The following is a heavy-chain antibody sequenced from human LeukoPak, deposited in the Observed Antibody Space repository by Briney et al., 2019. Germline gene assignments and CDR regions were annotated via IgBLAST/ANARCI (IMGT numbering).Heavy chain of an antibody. CDR1: GGSISSSSYY. Sequence: SETLSLTCTVSGGSISSSSYYWGWIRQPPGKGLGWIGSIYYSGSTYYNPSLKSRVTISVDTSKNQFSLKLSSVTAADTAVYYCARHLLQIPYYDFWSGPRGWFDPWGQGTLVTVSS. J-gene: IGHJ5*02. V-gene: IGHV4-39*01. CDR2: IYYSGST. CDR3: ARHLLQIPYYDFWSGPRGWFDP. D-gene: IGHD3-3*01.